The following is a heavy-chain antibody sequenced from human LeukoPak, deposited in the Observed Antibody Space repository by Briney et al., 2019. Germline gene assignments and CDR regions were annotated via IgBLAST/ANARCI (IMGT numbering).Heavy chain of an antibody. J-gene: IGHJ5*02. Sequence: GGSLRLSCAASGFTFSSYSMNWVRQAPGKGLEWVSYISSSSSTIYYADSVKGRFTISRDNAKNSLYLQMNSLRAEDTAVYYCARGSSSGWYGNNWFDPWGQGTLVTVSS. CDR2: ISSSSSTI. CDR3: ARGSSSGWYGNNWFDP. V-gene: IGHV3-48*01. CDR1: GFTFSSYS. D-gene: IGHD6-19*01.